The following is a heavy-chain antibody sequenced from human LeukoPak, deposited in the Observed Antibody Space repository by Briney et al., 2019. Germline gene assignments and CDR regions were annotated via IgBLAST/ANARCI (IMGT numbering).Heavy chain of an antibody. V-gene: IGHV3-11*05. CDR2: ISSSSSYI. CDR3: AREILAPGKTHDY. J-gene: IGHJ4*02. CDR1: GFTFSDYY. Sequence: GGSLRLSCAASGFTFSDYYMSWIRQAPGKGLEWVSYISSSSSYIYYADSVKGRFTISRDNAKNSLYLQMNSLRAEDTAVYYCAREILAPGKTHDYWGQGTLVTVSS.